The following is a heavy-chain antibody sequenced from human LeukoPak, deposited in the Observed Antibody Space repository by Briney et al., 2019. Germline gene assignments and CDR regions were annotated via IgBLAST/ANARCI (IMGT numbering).Heavy chain of an antibody. Sequence: SQTLSLTCTVSGGSISSGGYYWSWIRQHPGTGLEWIGYIYYSGSTNYNPSLKSRVTISVDTSKNQFSLKLSSVTAADTAVYYCARHKAYCGGGCYPAYFQHWGQGTLVTVSS. CDR1: GGSISSGGYY. CDR2: IYYSGST. V-gene: IGHV4-31*03. J-gene: IGHJ1*01. CDR3: ARHKAYCGGGCYPAYFQH. D-gene: IGHD2-21*02.